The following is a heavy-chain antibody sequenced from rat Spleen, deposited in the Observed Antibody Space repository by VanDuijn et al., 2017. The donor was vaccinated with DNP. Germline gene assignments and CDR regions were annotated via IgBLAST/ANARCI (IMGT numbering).Heavy chain of an antibody. D-gene: IGHD1-3*01. Sequence: EVQLVESDGGLVQPGGSMKLSCAASGFTFSNYGMHWIRQAPTKGLEWVASISPSGGSTYYRDSVKGRFTISRDNAKSTLYLQMDSLRSEDTATYYCTTDYGGTSFDYWGQGVMVTVSS. CDR1: GFTFSNYG. CDR3: TTDYGGTSFDY. V-gene: IGHV5-19*01. J-gene: IGHJ2*01. CDR2: ISPSGGST.